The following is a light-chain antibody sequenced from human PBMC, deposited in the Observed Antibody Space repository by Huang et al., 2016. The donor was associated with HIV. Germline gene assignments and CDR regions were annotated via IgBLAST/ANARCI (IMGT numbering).Light chain of an antibody. Sequence: EIVMTQSPATLSVSPGERATFSCRASQSVSRNLAWYQQRPGQAPRLLIYGASFRATGIPARFSGSGSGTEFALTISSLQSEDSAVYYCQHYHNWLQAFGQGTKVEIK. CDR2: GAS. CDR3: QHYHNWLQA. CDR1: QSVSRN. V-gene: IGKV3-15*01. J-gene: IGKJ1*01.